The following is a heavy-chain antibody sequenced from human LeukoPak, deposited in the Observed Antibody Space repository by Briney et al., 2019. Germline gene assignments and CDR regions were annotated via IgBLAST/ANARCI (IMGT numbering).Heavy chain of an antibody. V-gene: IGHV3-7*01. CDR3: ARDSSSWYYYDSSGYDAFDI. D-gene: IGHD3-22*01. CDR2: IKQDGSEK. Sequence: AGGSLRLSCAASGFTFSSYWMSWVRQAPGKGLEWVANIKQDGSEKYYVDSVKGRFTISGDNAKNSLYLQMNSLRAEDTAVYYCARDSSSWYYYDSSGYDAFDIWGQGTMVTVSS. CDR1: GFTFSSYW. J-gene: IGHJ3*02.